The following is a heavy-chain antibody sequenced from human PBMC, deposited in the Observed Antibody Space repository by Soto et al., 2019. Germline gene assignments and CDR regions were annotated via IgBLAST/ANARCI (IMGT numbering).Heavy chain of an antibody. CDR2: ISGSGDYT. CDR3: AKVDRYSSGWSYYAPEYYFHPVDV. V-gene: IGHV3-23*01. J-gene: IGHJ6*02. Sequence: EVQLLESGGDLVQPGGSLRLSCDASGFTFDIYALSWVRQTPGKGLEWVAAISGSGDYTYYTDSVKGRFTISRDNSKNTLSLQMNNMRVEDTAIYYCAKVDRYSSGWSYYAPEYYFHPVDVWAQGTTVTVSS. D-gene: IGHD6-19*01. CDR1: GFTFDIYA.